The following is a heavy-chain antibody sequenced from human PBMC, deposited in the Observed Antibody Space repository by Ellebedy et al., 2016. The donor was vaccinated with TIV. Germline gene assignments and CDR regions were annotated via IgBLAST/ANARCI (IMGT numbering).Heavy chain of an antibody. CDR2: IYHSGRT. J-gene: IGHJ3*02. Sequence: MPSETLSLTCAVSGGSISSGGYSWSWIRQPPGKGLEWIGYIYHSGRTYYNPSLKSRVTISVDRSKNQFSLKLSSVTAADTAVYYCARGSHDAFDIWGQGTMVTVSS. V-gene: IGHV4-30-2*01. CDR3: ARGSHDAFDI. CDR1: GGSISSGGYS.